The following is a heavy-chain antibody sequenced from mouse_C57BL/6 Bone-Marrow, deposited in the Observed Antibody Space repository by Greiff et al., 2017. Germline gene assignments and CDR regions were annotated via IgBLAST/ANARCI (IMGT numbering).Heavy chain of an antibody. J-gene: IGHJ4*01. D-gene: IGHD2-4*01. CDR1: GYNFTNYW. V-gene: IGHV1-64*01. CDR3: ARSYDYDNYAMDY. Sequence: QVQLQQSGAELVQPGASVKLSCTASGYNFTNYWMHWVKPRPGQGLEWIGMMHPHGGSPDYTAKFQCEATLSVDKSSMTAYMQLSSLTSEDSAVYYCARSYDYDNYAMDYWGQGTSVTVSS. CDR2: MHPHGGSP.